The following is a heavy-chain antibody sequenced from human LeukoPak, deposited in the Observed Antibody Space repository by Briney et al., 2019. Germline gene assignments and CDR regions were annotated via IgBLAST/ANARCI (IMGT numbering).Heavy chain of an antibody. Sequence: SGPTLVNPTQTLTLTCTFSGFPLSTSGMRVSWIRQPPGKALEWLARIDWDDDKFYSTSLKTRLTISKDTSKNQVVLTMTNMDPVDTATYYCARVGNDYGDSAFDYWGQGTLVTVSS. CDR2: IDWDDDK. J-gene: IGHJ4*02. D-gene: IGHD4-17*01. V-gene: IGHV2-70*04. CDR3: ARVGNDYGDSAFDY. CDR1: GFPLSTSGMR.